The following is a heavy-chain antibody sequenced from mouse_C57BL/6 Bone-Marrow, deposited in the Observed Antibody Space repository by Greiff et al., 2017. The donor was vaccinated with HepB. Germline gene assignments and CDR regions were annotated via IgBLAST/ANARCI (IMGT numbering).Heavy chain of an antibody. D-gene: IGHD2-5*01. V-gene: IGHV1-54*01. CDR1: GYAFTNYL. CDR3: ARGDYYSKGAWFAY. J-gene: IGHJ3*01. CDR2: INPGSGGT. Sequence: QVRLQQSGAELVRPGTSVKVSCKASGYAFTNYLIEWVKQRPGQGLEWIGVINPGSGGTNYNEKFKGKATLTADKSSSTAYMQLSSLTSEDSAVYFCARGDYYSKGAWFAYWGQGTLVTVSA.